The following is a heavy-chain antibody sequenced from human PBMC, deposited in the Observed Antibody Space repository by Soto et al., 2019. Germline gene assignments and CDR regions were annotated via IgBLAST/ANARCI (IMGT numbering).Heavy chain of an antibody. D-gene: IGHD3-10*01. J-gene: IGHJ4*02. CDR3: AKDADYGSGSYDPPDY. CDR1: GFIFTNYG. V-gene: IGHV3-30*18. CDR2: ISYDGNHA. Sequence: QVQLVESGGGAAQPGRSLRLSCAASGFIFTNYGMHWVRQAPGKGLEWVSIISYDGNHAYYADFVKGRFTISRDDSKKTVYLQLNSLRAEDTAIYYCAKDADYGSGSYDPPDYWGQGTLVAVSS.